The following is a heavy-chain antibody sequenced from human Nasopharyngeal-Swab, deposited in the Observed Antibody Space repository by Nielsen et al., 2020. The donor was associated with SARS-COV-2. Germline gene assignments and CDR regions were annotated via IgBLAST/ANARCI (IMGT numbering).Heavy chain of an antibody. J-gene: IGHJ3*02. V-gene: IGHV1-18*01. Sequence: ASVKVSCKASGYTFTSYGISWVRQAPGQGLEWMGWISAYNGNTNYAQKLQGRVTMTTDTSTSTAYMELRSLRSDDKAVYYCARDAYDILTGYATVDDAFDIWGQGTMVTVSS. D-gene: IGHD3-9*01. CDR2: ISAYNGNT. CDR1: GYTFTSYG. CDR3: ARDAYDILTGYATVDDAFDI.